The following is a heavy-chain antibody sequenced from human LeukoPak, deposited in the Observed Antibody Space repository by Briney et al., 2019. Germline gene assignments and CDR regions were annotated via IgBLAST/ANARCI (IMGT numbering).Heavy chain of an antibody. D-gene: IGHD2-2*01. CDR1: GYTLTELS. V-gene: IGHV1-24*01. CDR2: FDPEDGET. Sequence: ASVKVSCKVSGYTLTELSMHWVRQAPGKGLEWMGGFDPEDGETIYAQKFQGRVTMTEDTSTDTAYVELSSLRSEDTAVYYCARDIVVVPAAKSWFDPWGQGTLVTVSS. J-gene: IGHJ5*02. CDR3: ARDIVVVPAAKSWFDP.